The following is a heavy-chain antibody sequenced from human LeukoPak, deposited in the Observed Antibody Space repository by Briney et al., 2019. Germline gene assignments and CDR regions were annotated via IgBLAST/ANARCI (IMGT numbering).Heavy chain of an antibody. J-gene: IGHJ4*02. V-gene: IGHV4-34*01. D-gene: IGHD3-10*01. CDR1: GGSFSGYY. Sequence: SETLSRTCAVYGGSFSGYYWSWIRQPPGKGLEWIGEINRVGSTNYNPSLKSRVTISVDTSKNQFSLKLSSVTAADTAVYYCARPTPNYYGSGTYDYWGQGTLVTVSS. CDR2: INRVGST. CDR3: ARPTPNYYGSGTYDY.